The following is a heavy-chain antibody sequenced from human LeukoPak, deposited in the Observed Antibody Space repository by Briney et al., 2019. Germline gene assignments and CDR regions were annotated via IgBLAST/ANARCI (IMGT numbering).Heavy chain of an antibody. J-gene: IGHJ5*02. CDR2: INPNSGGT. D-gene: IGHD2-8*01. Sequence: GASVKVSCKASGYTFTGYYMHWVRQAPGQGLEWMGWINPNSGGTNYAQKFQGRVTMTRDTSISTAYMELSRLRSDDTAVYYCARGVYAAYNWFDPWGQGTLVTVSS. CDR1: GYTFTGYY. CDR3: ARGVYAAYNWFDP. V-gene: IGHV1-2*02.